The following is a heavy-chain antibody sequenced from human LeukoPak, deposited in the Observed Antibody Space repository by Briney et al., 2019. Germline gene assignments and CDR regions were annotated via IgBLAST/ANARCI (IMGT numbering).Heavy chain of an antibody. Sequence: SETLSLTCAVYGGPFSEYYWSWIRQPPGKGLEWIGEINHSGSTNYNPSLKSRVTILLDKSKNQFSLKLSSVTAADTAVYYCARAPVEMATIYFDYWGQGNLVTVSS. J-gene: IGHJ4*02. D-gene: IGHD5-12*01. CDR2: INHSGST. CDR3: ARAPVEMATIYFDY. V-gene: IGHV4-34*01. CDR1: GGPFSEYY.